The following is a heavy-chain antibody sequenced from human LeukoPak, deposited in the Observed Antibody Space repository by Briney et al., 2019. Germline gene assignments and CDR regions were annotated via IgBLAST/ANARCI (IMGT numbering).Heavy chain of an antibody. D-gene: IGHD6-19*01. CDR3: ARHPPPMGSSGWYSWFDP. Sequence: SETLSLTCTVSGGSISISPYYWGWIRQPPGKALEWIGSIFYRGSTNYNPSLKSRVTISVDTSKNQFSLKLSSVTATDTAVYYCARHPPPMGSSGWYSWFDPWGQGTLVTVSS. CDR1: GGSISISPYY. J-gene: IGHJ5*02. V-gene: IGHV4-39*01. CDR2: IFYRGST.